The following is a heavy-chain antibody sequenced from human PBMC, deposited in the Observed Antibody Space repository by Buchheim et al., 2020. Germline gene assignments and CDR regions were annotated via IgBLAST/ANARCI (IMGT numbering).Heavy chain of an antibody. J-gene: IGHJ2*01. CDR3: ARDRAYSSGWYYQVVGRNWYFDL. Sequence: QVQLVETGGGVVQPGRSLRLSCAASGFTFSSHAMHWVRQAPGKGLEWVAFIWYDGSNRHYADSVKGRFTISRDNAKNSLYLQMNSLRAEDTAVYYCARDRAYSSGWYYQVVGRNWYFDLWGRGTL. V-gene: IGHV3-33*01. CDR1: GFTFSSHA. CDR2: IWYDGSNR. D-gene: IGHD6-19*01.